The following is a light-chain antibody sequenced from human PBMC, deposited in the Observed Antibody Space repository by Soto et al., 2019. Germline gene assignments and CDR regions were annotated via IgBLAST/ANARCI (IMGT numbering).Light chain of an antibody. Sequence: QSVLTQPPSVSGAPGQRVTISCTGSSSNIGAVYDVHWYQQLPGTAPKLLIYGNGNRPSGVPDRFSGSKSGTSASLAITGLQAEDEADYYCQSYDSSLSGWVFGGGTKLTVL. V-gene: IGLV1-40*01. CDR2: GNG. CDR3: QSYDSSLSGWV. J-gene: IGLJ3*02. CDR1: SSNIGAVYD.